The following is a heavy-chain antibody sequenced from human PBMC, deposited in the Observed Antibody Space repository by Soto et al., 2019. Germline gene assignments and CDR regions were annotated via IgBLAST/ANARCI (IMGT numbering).Heavy chain of an antibody. Sequence: GGSLRLSCTASGFTFSNHYMTWIRQAPGKGPEWLSYISGGGDIISYADSVKGRFIISRDNAKRSLYLQMNSLTVEDTAVYYCAKEATENYYDSSGYYYWGQGTLVTVSS. CDR1: GFTFSNHY. CDR3: AKEATENYYDSSGYYY. J-gene: IGHJ4*02. CDR2: ISGGGDII. D-gene: IGHD3-22*01. V-gene: IGHV3-11*01.